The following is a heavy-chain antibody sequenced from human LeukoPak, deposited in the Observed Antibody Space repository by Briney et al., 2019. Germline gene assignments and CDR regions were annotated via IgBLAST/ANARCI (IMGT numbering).Heavy chain of an antibody. CDR1: GGSISSGDYY. D-gene: IGHD3-16*02. J-gene: IGHJ4*02. CDR2: IYYSGST. Sequence: PSETPSLTCTVSGGSISSGDYYWSWIRQPPGKGLEWIGYIYYSGSTYYNPSLKSRVAISVDTSKNQFSVKVNSVTAADTAVYYCARGPNYVWGSYRYFDYWGQGTLVTVSS. CDR3: ARGPNYVWGSYRYFDY. V-gene: IGHV4-30-4*01.